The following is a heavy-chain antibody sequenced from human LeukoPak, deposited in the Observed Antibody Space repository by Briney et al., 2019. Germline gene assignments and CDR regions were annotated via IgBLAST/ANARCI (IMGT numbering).Heavy chain of an antibody. CDR2: IFYSGST. V-gene: IGHV4-39*07. J-gene: IGHJ4*02. CDR1: GGSISTSNYY. Sequence: SETLSLTCTVSGGSISTSNYYWGWIRQPPGKGLEWIGNIFYSGSTYYGPSLKSRLTISLDTSRNQFSLKLNSVTAADTAVYYCARDKRGYYYDSSGYFDYWGQGTLVTVSS. CDR3: ARDKRGYYYDSSGYFDY. D-gene: IGHD3-22*01.